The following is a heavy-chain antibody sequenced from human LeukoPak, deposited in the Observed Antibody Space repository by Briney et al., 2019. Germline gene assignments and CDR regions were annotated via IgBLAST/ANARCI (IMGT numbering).Heavy chain of an antibody. Sequence: SETLSLTCTASGGSISTNGYYWGWIRQPPGKGLEWIGSIYHSGSSYFNPSLKSRVTISVDTSKNQFSLKLSSVTAGDTAVYYCARLRGYSYGYFDYWGQGTLVSVSP. J-gene: IGHJ4*02. V-gene: IGHV4-39*01. CDR2: IYHSGSS. CDR3: ARLRGYSYGYFDY. D-gene: IGHD5-18*01. CDR1: GGSISTNGYY.